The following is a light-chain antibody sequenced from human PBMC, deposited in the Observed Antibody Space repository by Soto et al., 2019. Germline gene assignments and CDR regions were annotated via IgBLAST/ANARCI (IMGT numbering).Light chain of an antibody. CDR3: AAWDDSLNGYV. V-gene: IGLV1-44*01. J-gene: IGLJ1*01. CDR1: SANSGVNT. CDR2: TND. Sequence: QSVLTQPPSASGTPGQRVTISCSGSSANSGVNTVNWYQQLPRAAPKLLIYTNDQRPSGVPDRFSASQSGTSASLAISGLQSEDEADYYCAAWDDSLNGYVFGTGTKVTVL.